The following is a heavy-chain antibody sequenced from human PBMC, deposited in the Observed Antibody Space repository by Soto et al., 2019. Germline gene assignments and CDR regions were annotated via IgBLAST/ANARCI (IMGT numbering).Heavy chain of an antibody. CDR1: GGTFSSYA. D-gene: IGHD3-22*01. CDR2: IIPILGTA. Sequence: SVKVTLKASGGTFSSYAISWVRQAPGQGLEWMGGIIPILGTANYAKKFQTRVTITADESTSTAYMELSSLRSEDTAVYYCASAGYCDNSGYYNWGQGTLVTVSS. V-gene: IGHV1-69*13. J-gene: IGHJ4*02. CDR3: ASAGYCDNSGYYN.